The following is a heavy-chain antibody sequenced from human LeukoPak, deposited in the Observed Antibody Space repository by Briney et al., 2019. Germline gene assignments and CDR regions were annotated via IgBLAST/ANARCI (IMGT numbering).Heavy chain of an antibody. D-gene: IGHD3-9*01. CDR2: INYSGST. V-gene: IGHV4-59*08. CDR1: GASITTYY. Sequence: PSETLSLTCTVSGASITTYYWAWIRQVPGKGREWIGEINYSGSTIYNPSLNNRVLMSVHTSQNQVSLNLTSVTATDTAIYYCAGALRDYDVLTGVAQGWFDPWGQGVLVTVSS. J-gene: IGHJ5*02. CDR3: AGALRDYDVLTGVAQGWFDP.